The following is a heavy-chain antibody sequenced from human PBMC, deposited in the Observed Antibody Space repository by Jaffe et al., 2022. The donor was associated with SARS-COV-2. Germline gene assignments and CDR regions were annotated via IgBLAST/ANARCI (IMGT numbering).Heavy chain of an antibody. V-gene: IGHV3-74*01. CDR3: ARVSYGGGTDSSEPHDAFDI. CDR1: GFTFSSYW. D-gene: IGHD3-22*01. CDR2: INSDGSST. J-gene: IGHJ3*02. Sequence: EVQLVESGGGLVQPGGSLRLSCAASGFTFSSYWMHWVRQAPGKGLVWVSRINSDGSSTSYADSVKGRFTISRDNAKNTLYLQMNSLRAEDTAVYYCARVSYGGGTDSSEPHDAFDIWGQGTMVTVSS.